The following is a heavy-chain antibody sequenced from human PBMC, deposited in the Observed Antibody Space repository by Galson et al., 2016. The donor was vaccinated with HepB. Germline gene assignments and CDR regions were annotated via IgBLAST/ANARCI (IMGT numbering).Heavy chain of an antibody. V-gene: IGHV4-59*11. CDR1: GGSISDHY. J-gene: IGHJ6*02. CDR2: VSYSGGT. D-gene: IGHD3-16*01. Sequence: SETLSLTCTVSGGSISDHYWSWIRQPSGKGLEWIGYVSYSGGTNYKASLKSRVTMSIDTSRNQASLTLTSVTAADTAVYYCARDTYGGENYYYYGVDVWGQGTTVTVSS. CDR3: ARDTYGGENYYYYGVDV.